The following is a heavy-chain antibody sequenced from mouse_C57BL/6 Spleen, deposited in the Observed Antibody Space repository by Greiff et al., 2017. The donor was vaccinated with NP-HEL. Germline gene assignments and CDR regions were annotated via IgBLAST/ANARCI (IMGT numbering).Heavy chain of an antibody. V-gene: IGHV1-39*01. CDR1: GYSFTDYN. Sequence: VQLKESGPELVKPGASVKISCKASGYSFTDYNMNWVKQSNGKSLEWIGVINPNYGTTSYNQKFKGKATLTVDQSSSTAYMQLNSLTSEDSAVYYCARRRGPTEVEGDYAMDYWGQGTSVTVSS. D-gene: IGHD1-1*01. J-gene: IGHJ4*01. CDR3: ARRRGPTEVEGDYAMDY. CDR2: INPNYGTT.